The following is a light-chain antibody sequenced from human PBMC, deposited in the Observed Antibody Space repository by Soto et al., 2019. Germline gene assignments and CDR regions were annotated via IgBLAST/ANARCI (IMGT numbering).Light chain of an antibody. CDR3: SSYTSSRAYV. CDR1: SXDVGGYNY. V-gene: IGLV2-14*01. Sequence: QSALTQPASVSGSPGQSITISCTGTSXDVGGYNYVSWYQQQSGKAPKLMIHEVSNRPSGVSNRFSGSKSGNTASLTISGLQAEDEADYYCSSYTSSRAYVFGIGTKVTV. CDR2: EVS. J-gene: IGLJ1*01.